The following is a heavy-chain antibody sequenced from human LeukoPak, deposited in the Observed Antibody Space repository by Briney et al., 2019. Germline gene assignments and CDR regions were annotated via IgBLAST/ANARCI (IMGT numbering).Heavy chain of an antibody. CDR1: GYSISSGYY. CDR2: IYHSGST. CDR3: ARELYGGLYY. D-gene: IGHD4-23*01. J-gene: IGHJ4*02. V-gene: IGHV4-38-2*02. Sequence: SGTLSLTCTVSGYSISSGYYWGWIRQPPGKGLEWIGSIYHSGSTYYNPSLKSRVTISVDTSKNQFSLKLSSVTAADTAVYYCARELYGGLYYWGQGTLVTVSS.